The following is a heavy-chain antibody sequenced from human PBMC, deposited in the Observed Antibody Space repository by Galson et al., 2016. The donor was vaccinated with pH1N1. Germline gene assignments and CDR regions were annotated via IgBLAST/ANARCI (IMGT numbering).Heavy chain of an antibody. CDR3: ARVNHYYYYGMDV. D-gene: IGHD1-14*01. CDR2: ISSSSSTI. Sequence: SLRLSCAASGFTFSSYSMNWVRQAPGKGLEWVSYISSSSSTIYYADSVKGRFTISRDNAKNSLYLQMNSLRAADTAVYYCARVNHYYYYGMDVWGQGTTVTVSS. V-gene: IGHV3-48*01. CDR1: GFTFSSYS. J-gene: IGHJ6*02.